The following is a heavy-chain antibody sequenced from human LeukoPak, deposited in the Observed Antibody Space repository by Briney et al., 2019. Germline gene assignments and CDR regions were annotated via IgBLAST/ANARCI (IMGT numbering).Heavy chain of an antibody. CDR2: ISAYNGHT. D-gene: IGHD3-22*01. V-gene: IGHV1-18*01. CDR1: GYTFTNYG. Sequence: ASVKVSCKASGYTFTNYGINWVRQAPGQGLEWMGWISAYNGHTNYAQNLQGRVTITTHTSTSTAYMELRSLRSDDTAVYFCARDSSGFPRDASDYWGQGTLVTVSS. CDR3: ARDSSGFPRDASDY. J-gene: IGHJ4*02.